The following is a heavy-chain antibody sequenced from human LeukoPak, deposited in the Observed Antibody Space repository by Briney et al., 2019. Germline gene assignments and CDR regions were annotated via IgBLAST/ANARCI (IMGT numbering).Heavy chain of an antibody. V-gene: IGHV4-59*12. J-gene: IGHJ4*02. CDR2: IYYSGST. CDR1: VGSISSYY. CDR3: ARTRHGYCSGGSCYSVSP. Sequence: SETLSLTCTVSVGSISSYYWSWIRQPPGKGLEWIGYIYYSGSTNYNPSLKSRVTISVDTSKNQFSLKLSSVTAADTAVYYCARTRHGYCSGGSCYSVSPWGQGTLVTVSS. D-gene: IGHD2-15*01.